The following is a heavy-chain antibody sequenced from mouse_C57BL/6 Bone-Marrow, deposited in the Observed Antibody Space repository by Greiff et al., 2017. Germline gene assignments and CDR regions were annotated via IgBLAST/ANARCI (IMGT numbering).Heavy chain of an antibody. CDR3: AKGGDGYFHWYFDV. CDR2: ISSGGSYT. CDR1: GFTFSSYG. V-gene: IGHV5-6*02. Sequence: EVKLEESGGDLVKPGGSLKLSCAASGFTFSSYGMSWVRQTPDKRLEWVATISSGGSYTYYPDSVKGRFTISRDNAKNTLYLQMSSLKSEDTAMYYCAKGGDGYFHWYFDVWGTGTTVTVSS. D-gene: IGHD2-3*01. J-gene: IGHJ1*03.